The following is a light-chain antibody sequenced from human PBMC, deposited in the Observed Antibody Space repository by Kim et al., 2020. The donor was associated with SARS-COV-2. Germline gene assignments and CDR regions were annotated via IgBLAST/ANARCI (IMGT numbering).Light chain of an antibody. CDR3: QAWDSAYVV. CDR2: QDT. V-gene: IGLV3-1*01. Sequence: ASPGQAASIPCARDKLANKDVCWDQKRPGQSPVLVMYQDTKRPSGIPERFSGSNSGNTATLTISGTQALDEADYYCQAWDSAYVVFGGGTQLTVL. CDR1: KLANKD. J-gene: IGLJ2*01.